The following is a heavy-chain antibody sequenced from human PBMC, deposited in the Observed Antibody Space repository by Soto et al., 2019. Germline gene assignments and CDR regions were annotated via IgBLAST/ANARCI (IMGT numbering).Heavy chain of an antibody. CDR3: ARLLGYCSGGSCCSYYYYGLDV. J-gene: IGHJ6*02. CDR1: GYTFTSYY. CDR2: INPSGGST. D-gene: IGHD2-15*01. Sequence: ASVKVSCKASGYTFTSYYMHWVRLSPGQGLEWMGIINPSGGSTSYAQKFQGRVTMTRDTSTSTVYMELSSLRSEDTAVYYCARLLGYCSGGSCCSYYYYGLDVWGQGTTVTVSS. V-gene: IGHV1-46*01.